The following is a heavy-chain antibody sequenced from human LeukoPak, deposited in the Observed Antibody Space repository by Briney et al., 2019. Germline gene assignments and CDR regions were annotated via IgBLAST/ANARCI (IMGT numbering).Heavy chain of an antibody. Sequence: SETLSLTCAVYGGSFSGYYWSWIRQPPGKGLEWIGEINHSGSTNYNPSLKSRVTISVDTSKNQFSLKLSSVTAADTAVYYCARGYDYVWGSYRYRYYYYMDVWGKGTTVTISS. CDR2: INHSGST. V-gene: IGHV4-34*01. CDR1: GGSFSGYY. J-gene: IGHJ6*03. CDR3: ARGYDYVWGSYRYRYYYYMDV. D-gene: IGHD3-16*02.